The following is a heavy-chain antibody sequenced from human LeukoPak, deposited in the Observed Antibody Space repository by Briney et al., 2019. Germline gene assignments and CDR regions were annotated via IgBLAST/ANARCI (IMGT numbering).Heavy chain of an antibody. CDR3: ARVDFWSGYPGY. D-gene: IGHD3-3*01. V-gene: IGHV1-18*01. CDR2: ISGSTGDT. J-gene: IGHJ4*02. Sequence: ASVKVSCKASGYSFVLYGISWVRQAPGEGPEWMGWISGSTGDTNYAQKFQGRVTMTADTSSSTAYMELSRLRSDDTAVYYCARVDFWSGYPGYWGQGTLVTVSS. CDR1: GYSFVLYG.